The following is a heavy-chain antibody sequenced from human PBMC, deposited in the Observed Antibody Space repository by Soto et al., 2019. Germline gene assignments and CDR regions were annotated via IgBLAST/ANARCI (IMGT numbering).Heavy chain of an antibody. D-gene: IGHD3-9*01. Sequence: QVQLVQSAAEVKKPGSSVKVSCKASGGTFSSYTISWVRQAPGQGLEWMGRIIPIRGIANYAQKFQGRVTITAAKYPITAYRELISLRSEDTAVYYCASYGPIFQNAFDIWGQGTMVT. CDR2: IIPIRGIA. J-gene: IGHJ3*02. CDR1: GGTFSSYT. V-gene: IGHV1-69*02. CDR3: ASYGPIFQNAFDI.